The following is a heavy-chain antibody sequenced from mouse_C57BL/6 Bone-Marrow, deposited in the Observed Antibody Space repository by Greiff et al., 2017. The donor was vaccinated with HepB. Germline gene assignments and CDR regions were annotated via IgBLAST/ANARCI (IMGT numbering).Heavy chain of an antibody. CDR2: INPSSGYT. D-gene: IGHD1-1*01. J-gene: IGHJ4*01. CDR3: APDYYGSNYAMDY. CDR1: GYTFTSYW. Sequence: VQRVESGAELAKPGASVKLSCKASGYTFTSYWMHWVKQRPGQGLEWIGYINPSSGYTKYNQKFKDKATLTADKSSSTAYMQLSSLTYEDSAVYYCAPDYYGSNYAMDYWGQGTSVTVSS. V-gene: IGHV1-7*01.